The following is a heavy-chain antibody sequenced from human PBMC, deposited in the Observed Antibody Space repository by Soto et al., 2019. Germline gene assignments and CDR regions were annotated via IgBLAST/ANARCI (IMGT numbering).Heavy chain of an antibody. CDR2: IYHSGST. CDR3: ARKITMVRGVIQYYFDY. J-gene: IGHJ4*02. D-gene: IGHD3-10*01. V-gene: IGHV4-4*02. CDR1: SGSISSSNW. Sequence: QVQLQESGPGLVKPSGTLSLTCAVSSGSISSSNWWSWVRQPPGKGLEWIGEIYHSGSTNYNPSRKGRVTMAVDKSKNQFSLKLSSVTAADTAVYYCARKITMVRGVIQYYFDYWGQGTLVTVSS.